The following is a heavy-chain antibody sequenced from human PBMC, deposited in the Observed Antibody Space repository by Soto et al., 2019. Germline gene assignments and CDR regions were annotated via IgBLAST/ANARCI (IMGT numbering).Heavy chain of an antibody. D-gene: IGHD3-22*01. V-gene: IGHV1-69*01. CDR2: IIPIFGTA. J-gene: IGHJ6*02. CDR3: ASPAFYYDSSGYHPNTRYYYGMDV. CDR1: GGTFSSYA. Sequence: QVQLVQSGAEVKKPGSSVKVSCKPSGGTFSSYAISWVRQAPGQGLEWMGGIIPIFGTANYAQKFQGRVTITADESTSTAYMELSSLRSEDTAVYYCASPAFYYDSSGYHPNTRYYYGMDVWGQGTTVTVSS.